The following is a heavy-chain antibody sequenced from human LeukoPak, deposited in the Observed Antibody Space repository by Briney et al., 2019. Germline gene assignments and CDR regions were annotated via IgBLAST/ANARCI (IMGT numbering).Heavy chain of an antibody. J-gene: IGHJ5*02. CDR2: IYYSGST. V-gene: IGHV4-59*01. D-gene: IGHD4-17*01. Sequence: SETLSLTCTVSGGSISSYYWSWIRQPPGKGLEWIGYIYYSGSTNYNPSLKSRVTISVDTSKNQFSLKLSSVTAADTAVYYCARTLGVTTSWFDPWGQGTLVTVSS. CDR3: ARTLGVTTSWFDP. CDR1: GGSISSYY.